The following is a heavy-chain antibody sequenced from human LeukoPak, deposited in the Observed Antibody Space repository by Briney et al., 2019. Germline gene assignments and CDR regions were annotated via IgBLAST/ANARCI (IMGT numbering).Heavy chain of an antibody. V-gene: IGHV4-31*03. J-gene: IGHJ4*02. CDR2: IYYSGST. D-gene: IGHD5-18*01. CDR1: GGPISSGGYY. CDR3: ARRGYSQTYFDY. Sequence: SQTLSLTCTVSGGPISSGGYYWSWIRQHPGKGLEWIGYIYYSGSTYYNPSLKSRVTISVDTSKNQFSLKLSSVTAADTAVYYCARRGYSQTYFDYWGQGTLVTVSS.